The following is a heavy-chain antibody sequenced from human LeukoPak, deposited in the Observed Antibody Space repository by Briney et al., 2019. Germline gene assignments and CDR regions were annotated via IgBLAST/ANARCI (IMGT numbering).Heavy chain of an antibody. J-gene: IGHJ4*02. CDR1: GFTFSSHW. Sequence: GGSLRLSCAASGFTFSSHWMHWVRQAPGKGLVWVSRINSDGSGTIYADSVKGRFTISRDNAKNTLDLQMNSLRAEDTAVYYCARGERSWINGFDLWGQGTLVTVSS. CDR2: INSDGSGT. CDR3: ARGERSWINGFDL. V-gene: IGHV3-74*01. D-gene: IGHD2-8*01.